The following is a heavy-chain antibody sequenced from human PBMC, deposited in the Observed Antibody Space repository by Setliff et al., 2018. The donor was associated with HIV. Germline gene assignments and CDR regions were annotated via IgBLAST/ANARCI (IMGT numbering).Heavy chain of an antibody. V-gene: IGHV1-3*01. Sequence: ASVQVSCKASGYTFTSYAMHWVRQAPGQRLEWMGWINAGNGNRKYSQKFQGRVTITRDTSASTAYMELSSLRSEDTAVYYCAREIRNYDFWSGYWEDHYFDSWGQGTLVTVSS. J-gene: IGHJ4*02. CDR1: GYTFTSYA. D-gene: IGHD3-3*01. CDR2: INAGNGNR. CDR3: AREIRNYDFWSGYWEDHYFDS.